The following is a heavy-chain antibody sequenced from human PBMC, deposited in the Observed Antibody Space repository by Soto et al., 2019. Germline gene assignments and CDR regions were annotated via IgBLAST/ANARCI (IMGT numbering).Heavy chain of an antibody. CDR3: ARDGHSRSLA. CDR2: IYYSGST. V-gene: IGHV4-31*03. CDR1: GGSISSGGYY. Sequence: SETLSLTCTVSGGSISSGGYYWSWIRQHPGKGLEWIGYIYYSGSTYYNPSLKSRVTISLDTSKNQFSLKLSSVTAADTAVYYCARDGHSRSLAWGQGTLVTDSS. D-gene: IGHD3-22*01. J-gene: IGHJ5*02.